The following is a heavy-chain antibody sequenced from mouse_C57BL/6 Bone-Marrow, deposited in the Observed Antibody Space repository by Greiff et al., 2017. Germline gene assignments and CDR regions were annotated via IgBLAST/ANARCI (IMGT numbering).Heavy chain of an antibody. J-gene: IGHJ4*01. D-gene: IGHD1-3*01. Sequence: QVQLQQPGAELVKPGASVKLSCKASGYTFTSYWMHWVKQRPGQGLEWIGMIHPNSGSTNYNEKFKSKATLTVDKSSSTAYMQLSSLTSEDSAVYYCARPDDNHLYYAMAYRGQGDLGPVSS. CDR3: ARPDDNHLYYAMAY. CDR1: GYTFTSYW. V-gene: IGHV1-64*01. CDR2: IHPNSGST.